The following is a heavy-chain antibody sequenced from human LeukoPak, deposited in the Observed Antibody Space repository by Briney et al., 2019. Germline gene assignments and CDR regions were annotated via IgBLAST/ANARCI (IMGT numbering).Heavy chain of an antibody. CDR2: ISAYNGNT. Sequence: ASVKVSCKASGYTFTSYGISWVRQAPGQGLEWMGRISAYNGNTNYAQKLQGRVTMTTDTSTSTAYMELRSLRSDDTAVYYCARDLASGPLLIGIVGATGDYWGQGTLVTVSS. J-gene: IGHJ4*02. CDR3: ARDLASGPLLIGIVGATGDY. V-gene: IGHV1-18*01. CDR1: GYTFTSYG. D-gene: IGHD1-26*01.